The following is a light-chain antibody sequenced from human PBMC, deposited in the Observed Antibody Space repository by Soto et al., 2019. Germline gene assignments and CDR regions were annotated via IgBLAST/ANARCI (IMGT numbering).Light chain of an antibody. CDR1: SSDVGSYNL. J-gene: IGLJ1*01. CDR3: CSYAGSSTYV. V-gene: IGLV2-23*01. CDR2: EDS. Sequence: QSALTQPASVSGSPGQSITISCTGTSSDVGSYNLVSWYQQYPGTAPKLMIYEDSKRPSGVSNRFSGSKSGNTASLTISGLQTEDEADYYCCSYAGSSTYVFGTGTKVTVL.